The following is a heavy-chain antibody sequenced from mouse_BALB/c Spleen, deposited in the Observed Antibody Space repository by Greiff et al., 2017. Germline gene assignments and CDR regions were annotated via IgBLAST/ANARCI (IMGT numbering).Heavy chain of an antibody. CDR3: ARRGPYYFGY. V-gene: IGHV1-63*01. D-gene: IGHD3-3*01. CDR1: GYAFTNYW. J-gene: IGHJ2*01. Sequence: QVQLKESGAELVRPETSVKISCKASGYAFTNYWLGWVKQRPGHGLEWIGDIYPGSGNTYYNEKFKGKATLTADKSSGTAYMQLSSLTSEDSAVYFCARRGPYYFGYWGQGTTLTVSS. CDR2: IYPGSGNT.